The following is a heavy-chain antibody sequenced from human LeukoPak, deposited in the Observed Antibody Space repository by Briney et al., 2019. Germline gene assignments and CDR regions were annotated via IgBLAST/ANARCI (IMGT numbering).Heavy chain of an antibody. V-gene: IGHV4-34*01. CDR2: INHSGST. Sequence: PSETLSLTCAVYGGSFSGYYWSWIRQPPGKGLEWIGEINHSGSTNYNPSLKSRVTISVDTSKNQFSLKLSSVTAADTAVYYCARVFSGRLGSVVWGQGTTVTVSS. J-gene: IGHJ6*02. CDR1: GGSFSGYY. CDR3: ARVFSGRLGSVV. D-gene: IGHD6-19*01.